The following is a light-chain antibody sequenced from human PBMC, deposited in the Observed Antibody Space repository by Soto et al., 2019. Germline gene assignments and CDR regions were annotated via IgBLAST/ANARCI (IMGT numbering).Light chain of an antibody. V-gene: IGKV3-15*01. CDR1: QSVSSN. CDR2: GAS. CDR3: QQYNNWPPSIT. J-gene: IGKJ5*01. Sequence: EIVMTQSPATLSVSPGERATLSCRASQSVSSNLAWYQQKPGQAPRLLIYGASTRATGIPARFSGSGSGTEFTLTISSLQSEDFAVYYYQQYNNWPPSITFGQGTRLEIK.